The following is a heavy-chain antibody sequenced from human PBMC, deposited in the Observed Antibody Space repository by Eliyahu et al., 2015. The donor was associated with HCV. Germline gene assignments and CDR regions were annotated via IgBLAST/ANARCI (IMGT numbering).Heavy chain of an antibody. D-gene: IGHD6-13*01. J-gene: IGHJ5*02. CDR2: INHSGST. CDR1: GGSFXGYY. CDR3: ARVRDYSSNWFDIWFDP. V-gene: IGHV4-34*01. Sequence: QVQLQQWGAGLLKPSETLSLTCAVYGGSFXGYYWSWIRQPPGKGLEWIGEINHSGSTNYNPSLKSRVTISVDTSKNQFSLKVSSVTAADTAVYYCARVRDYSSNWFDIWFDPWGQGTLVTVSS.